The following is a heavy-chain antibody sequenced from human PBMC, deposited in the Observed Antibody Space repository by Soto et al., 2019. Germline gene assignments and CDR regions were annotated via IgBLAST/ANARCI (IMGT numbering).Heavy chain of an antibody. CDR3: VKSCVGATDGDDDAFDI. CDR1: GFTFSSYA. D-gene: IGHD1-26*01. J-gene: IGHJ3*02. V-gene: IGHV3-64D*06. Sequence: GGSLRLSCSASGFTFSSYAMHWVRQAPGKGLEYVSAISSNGGSTYYADSVKGRFTISRDNSKNTLYLQMSSLRAEDTAVYYCVKSCVGATDGDDDAFDIWGQGTMVTVSS. CDR2: ISSNGGST.